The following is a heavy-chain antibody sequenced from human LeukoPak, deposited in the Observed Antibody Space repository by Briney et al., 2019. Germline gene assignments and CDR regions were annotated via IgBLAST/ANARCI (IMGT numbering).Heavy chain of an antibody. Sequence: SETLSLTCAVSGGSISSSNWWSWVRQPPGKGLEWIGEIYHSGSTNYNPSLKSRVTISVDKSKNQFSLKLSSVTAADTAVYYCARVRIAVRAEYFQHWGQGTLVTVSS. V-gene: IGHV4-4*02. J-gene: IGHJ1*01. CDR3: ARVRIAVRAEYFQH. D-gene: IGHD6-19*01. CDR1: GGSISSSNW. CDR2: IYHSGST.